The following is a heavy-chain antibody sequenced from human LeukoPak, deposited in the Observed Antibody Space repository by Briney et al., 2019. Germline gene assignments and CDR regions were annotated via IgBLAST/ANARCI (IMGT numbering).Heavy chain of an antibody. CDR2: ISYDGSNK. CDR1: GFTFSSYA. J-gene: IGHJ4*02. Sequence: GGSLRLSCAASGFTFSSYAMHWVRQAPGKGLEWVAVISYDGSNKYYADSVKGRFTISRDNSKNTLYLQMNSLRAEDTAVYYCAKPFRGTYYDSSGYLGYFDYWGQGTLVTVSS. D-gene: IGHD3-22*01. V-gene: IGHV3-30*04. CDR3: AKPFRGTYYDSSGYLGYFDY.